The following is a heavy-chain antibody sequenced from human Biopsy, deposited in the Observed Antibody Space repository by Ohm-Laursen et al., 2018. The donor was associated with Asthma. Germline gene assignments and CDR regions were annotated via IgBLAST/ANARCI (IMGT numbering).Heavy chain of an antibody. CDR1: GYAVSRDH. D-gene: IGHD3-22*01. Sequence: SLRLSCAATGYAVSRDHMFWVRQAQGKGLEWDSVIYSGGTSHTADSVRGRFTISRDYSKNTLYLQMHILRAEDTAVYYCARGDSSNWSHYYFDYWGQGTLVTVSS. J-gene: IGHJ4*02. V-gene: IGHV3-53*01. CDR2: IYSGGTS. CDR3: ARGDSSNWSHYYFDY.